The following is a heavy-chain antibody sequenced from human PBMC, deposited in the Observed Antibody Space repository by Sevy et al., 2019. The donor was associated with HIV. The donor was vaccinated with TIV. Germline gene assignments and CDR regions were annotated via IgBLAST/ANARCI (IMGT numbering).Heavy chain of an antibody. V-gene: IGHV3-23*01. CDR2: ISGSGGST. CDR3: AKANSPSYDFWSGHAEYFQH. Sequence: GGSLRLSCAASGFTFSSYAMSWVRQAPGKGLEWVSAISGSGGSTYYADSVKGRFTISRDNSKNTLYLQMNSLRAEETAVYYCAKANSPSYDFWSGHAEYFQHWGQGTLVTVSS. J-gene: IGHJ1*01. D-gene: IGHD3-3*01. CDR1: GFTFSSYA.